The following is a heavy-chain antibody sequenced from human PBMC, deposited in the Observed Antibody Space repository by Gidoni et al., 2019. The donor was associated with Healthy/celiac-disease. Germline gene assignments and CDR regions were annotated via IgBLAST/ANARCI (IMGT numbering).Heavy chain of an antibody. Sequence: EVQLLESGGGLVQPGGSLRLSCAASGFTFSSYAMSWVRQAPGKGLEWVSAISGSGGSTYYADSVKVRFTISRDNSKNTLYLQMNSLRAEDTAVYYCAGRYGDYPYYFDYWGQGTLVTVSS. V-gene: IGHV3-23*01. J-gene: IGHJ4*02. CDR1: GFTFSSYA. CDR2: ISGSGGST. CDR3: AGRYGDYPYYFDY. D-gene: IGHD4-17*01.